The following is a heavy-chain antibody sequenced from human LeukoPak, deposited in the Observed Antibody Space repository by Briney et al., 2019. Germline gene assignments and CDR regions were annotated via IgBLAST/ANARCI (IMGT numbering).Heavy chain of an antibody. CDR2: FDPEDGET. J-gene: IGHJ4*02. Sequence: ASVKVSCKVSGYTLTELSMHWVRQAPGKGLEWMGGFDPEDGETIYAQKFQGRVTMTEDTSTDTAYMELSSLRSEDTAVYYCATVLASCCYLDYWGQGTLVTVSS. V-gene: IGHV1-24*01. CDR3: ATVLASCCYLDY. CDR1: GYTLTELS. D-gene: IGHD2-2*01.